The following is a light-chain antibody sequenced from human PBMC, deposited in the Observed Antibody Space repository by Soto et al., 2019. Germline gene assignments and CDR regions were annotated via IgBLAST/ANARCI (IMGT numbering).Light chain of an antibody. J-gene: IGKJ5*01. Sequence: IVMTQSPATLSVSPCEIATLSCSSSQSVSSKLAWYQHKPGQAPRLLIYDTSTRAAGIPARFTGSGSGTDFTLTISSLQSEDFAVYYCQQYNTWRSISFGQGTRLEIK. CDR3: QQYNTWRSIS. V-gene: IGKV3-15*01. CDR1: QSVSSK. CDR2: DTS.